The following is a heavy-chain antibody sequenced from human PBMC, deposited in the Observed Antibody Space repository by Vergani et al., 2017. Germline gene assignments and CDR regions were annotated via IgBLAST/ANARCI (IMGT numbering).Heavy chain of an antibody. V-gene: IGHV3-30*02. D-gene: IGHD6-19*01. CDR3: ARDTVTGSRYFDY. CDR2: IRYDGSDK. CDR1: GFAFSTFG. Sequence: QVQLVESGGGVVQPGRSLSLSCAASGFAFSTFGMHWVRQAPGRGLEWVAFIRYDGSDKYYADSVKGRFTISRDNSKNTLFLQMNSLRPEDTAVYYCARDTVTGSRYFDYWGQGTLVTVSS. J-gene: IGHJ4*02.